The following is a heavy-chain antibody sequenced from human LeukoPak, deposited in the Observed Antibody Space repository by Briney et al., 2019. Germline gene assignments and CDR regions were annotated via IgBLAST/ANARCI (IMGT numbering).Heavy chain of an antibody. V-gene: IGHV3-33*06. J-gene: IGHJ4*02. CDR3: AKSLSYYDSSGHDY. Sequence: GGSLRLSCAASGFTFSSYGMHWVRQAPGEGLEWVAVIWYDGSNKYYADSVKGRFTISRDNSKNTLYLQMNSLRAEDTAVYYCAKSLSYYDSSGHDYWGQGTLVTVSS. D-gene: IGHD3-22*01. CDR2: IWYDGSNK. CDR1: GFTFSSYG.